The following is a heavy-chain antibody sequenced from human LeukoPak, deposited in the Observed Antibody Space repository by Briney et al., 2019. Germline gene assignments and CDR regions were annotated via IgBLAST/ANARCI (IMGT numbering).Heavy chain of an antibody. CDR2: ISPSGENK. J-gene: IGHJ3*01. CDR1: GFIFGGYT. Sequence: GGSLRLSCAGSGFIFGGYTMNWVRQAPGKGLEWLSYISPSGENKLYADSVRGRFSISRDNAKNSAYLQMDSLRAEDTAVYYCASRRSGWPNDAFDFWGQGTMVTVTS. V-gene: IGHV3-48*01. CDR3: ASRRSGWPNDAFDF. D-gene: IGHD6-19*01.